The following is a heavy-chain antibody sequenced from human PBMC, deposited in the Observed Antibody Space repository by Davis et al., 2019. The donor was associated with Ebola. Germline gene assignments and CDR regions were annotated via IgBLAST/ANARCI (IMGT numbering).Heavy chain of an antibody. CDR3: AKFRGTQQMDY. D-gene: IGHD1/OR15-1a*01. CDR1: GFTFSTYA. V-gene: IGHV3-23*01. J-gene: IGHJ4*02. Sequence: PGGSLRLSCAASGFTFSTYAMNWVRPAPGKGLEWVSVISGDGETTFYADSVKGRFTISRDHAKNTLYLQMNSLGVEATAVYHCAKFRGTQQMDYWGRGTLVTVSS. CDR2: ISGDGETT.